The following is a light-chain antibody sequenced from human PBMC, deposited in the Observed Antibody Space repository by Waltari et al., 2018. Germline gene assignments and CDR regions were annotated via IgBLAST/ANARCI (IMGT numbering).Light chain of an antibody. J-gene: IGKJ2*03. CDR2: KTS. CDR3: QHNYGSPYS. V-gene: IGKV1-39*01. Sequence: DIQMTQSPASLSASVGDRVTITCRATKNLNNYLNWYQQKPGKAPKLLIYKTSTLQNGVPSRFSGSGSGTDYTLTITSLQSEDVATYYCQHNYGSPYSFGQGTQVEIK. CDR1: KNLNNY.